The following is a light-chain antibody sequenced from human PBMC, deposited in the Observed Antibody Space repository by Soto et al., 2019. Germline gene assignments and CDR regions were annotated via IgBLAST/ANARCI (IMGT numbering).Light chain of an antibody. Sequence: QAVVTQPPSASGTPGQRVTISCSGSSSSIGSNSVNWYQQLPRTAPKVLIYTNNQRPSGVPDRFSGSKSGTSASLAISGLQSEDEADYYCAAWDGSLSVYVFGTGTKVTVL. CDR3: AAWDGSLSVYV. V-gene: IGLV1-44*01. CDR2: TNN. CDR1: SSSIGSNS. J-gene: IGLJ1*01.